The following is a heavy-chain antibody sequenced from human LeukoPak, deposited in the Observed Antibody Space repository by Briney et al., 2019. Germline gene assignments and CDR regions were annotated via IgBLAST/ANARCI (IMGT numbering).Heavy chain of an antibody. CDR2: IKQDGSEK. CDR1: GFTFSSYW. CDR3: AIDPGSSEFDY. V-gene: IGHV3-7*01. Sequence: GSLRLSCAASGFTFSSYWMSWVRQAPGKGLEWVANIKQDGSEKYYVDSVKGRFTISRDNAKNSLYLQMNSLRAEDTAVYYCAIDPGSSEFDYWGQGTLVTASS. D-gene: IGHD1-26*01. J-gene: IGHJ4*02.